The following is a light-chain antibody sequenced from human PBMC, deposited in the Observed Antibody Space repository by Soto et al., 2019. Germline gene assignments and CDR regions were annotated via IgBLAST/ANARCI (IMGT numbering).Light chain of an antibody. V-gene: IGKV3-15*01. CDR3: QQSKNWPSST. J-gene: IGKJ2*01. CDR2: GAS. Sequence: EIVMTQSPATLSVSPGERVTLSCRASQSVNSHLAWYQQKPGQAPRLLIYGASTRVPGLPARFSGTESATEFTLTISSLQSENFAVYYCQQSKNWPSSTFGEGNKLKIK. CDR1: QSVNSH.